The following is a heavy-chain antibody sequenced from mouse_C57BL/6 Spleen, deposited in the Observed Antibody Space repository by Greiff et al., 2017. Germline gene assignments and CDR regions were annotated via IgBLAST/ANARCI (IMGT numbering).Heavy chain of an antibody. D-gene: IGHD2-4*01. CDR2: FDPSDSYT. Sequence: QVQLQQPGAELVMPGASVKLSCKASGYTFTSYWMHWVKQRPGQGLEWIGEFDPSDSYTNYNQKFKGKSTLTVDKSSSTAYMQLSSLTSEDSAVYYCARRGIYYDYEGYFDVWGTGTTVTVSS. V-gene: IGHV1-69*01. J-gene: IGHJ1*03. CDR3: ARRGIYYDYEGYFDV. CDR1: GYTFTSYW.